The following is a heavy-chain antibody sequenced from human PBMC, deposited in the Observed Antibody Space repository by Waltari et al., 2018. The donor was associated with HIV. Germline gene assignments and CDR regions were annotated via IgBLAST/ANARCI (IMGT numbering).Heavy chain of an antibody. J-gene: IGHJ3*02. CDR1: GYSCHSYW. CDR2: IYPADSDT. D-gene: IGHD1-26*01. Sequence: EVQLVQSGAEVKKPGQSLKISCKGSGYSCHSYWIGWDRQAPGTGLEWMGDIYPADSDTTYNPSFRGQVTISVDTSISTAYVQWRSLKASDTAVYFCARRLVGADAFEIWGQGTEVIVSS. CDR3: ARRLVGADAFEI. V-gene: IGHV5-51*03.